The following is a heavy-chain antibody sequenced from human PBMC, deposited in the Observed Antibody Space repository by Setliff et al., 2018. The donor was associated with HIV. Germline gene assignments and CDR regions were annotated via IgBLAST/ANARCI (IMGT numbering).Heavy chain of an antibody. CDR1: GYSISSGYY. CDR2: IYHSGST. J-gene: IGHJ6*02. CDR3: ARDQVPFCSGANCRKGMDV. D-gene: IGHD2-15*01. Sequence: PSETLSLTCAVSGYSISSGYYWGWIRQPPGKGLEWIGSIYHSGSTYYNPSLKSRVTISVDTSKNQFSLKLSSVTAADTAVYYCARDQVPFCSGANCRKGMDVWGQGTTVTVSS. V-gene: IGHV4-38-2*02.